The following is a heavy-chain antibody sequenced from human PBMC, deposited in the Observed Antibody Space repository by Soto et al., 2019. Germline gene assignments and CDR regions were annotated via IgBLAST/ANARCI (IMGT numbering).Heavy chain of an antibody. CDR2: INPSGDAT. D-gene: IGHD2-15*01. Sequence: ASVKVSCKASGYTFINFFIHWVRQAPGEGLEWVGIINPSGDATTYPQTIQGSVTMTRDTSSSTVHMDVTSLRVDDTAVDYCARSHCSGGSCYFGALEIGGQGTKVTV. V-gene: IGHV1-46*01. CDR1: GYTFINFF. CDR3: ARSHCSGGSCYFGALEI. J-gene: IGHJ3*02.